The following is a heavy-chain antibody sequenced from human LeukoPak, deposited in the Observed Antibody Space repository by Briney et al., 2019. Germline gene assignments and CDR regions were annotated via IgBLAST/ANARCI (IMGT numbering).Heavy chain of an antibody. V-gene: IGHV4-59*01. D-gene: IGHD3-3*01. CDR1: GGPISSYY. Sequence: SETLSLTCTVSGGPISSYYWSWIRQPPGKGLEWIGYIYYSGSTNYNPSLQSGVTISVDTSKNQFSLNLSSVTGADAGVFFCAEGHDFWSAGFHYWGQGTLVTVSS. CDR3: AEGHDFWSAGFHY. CDR2: IYYSGST. J-gene: IGHJ4*02.